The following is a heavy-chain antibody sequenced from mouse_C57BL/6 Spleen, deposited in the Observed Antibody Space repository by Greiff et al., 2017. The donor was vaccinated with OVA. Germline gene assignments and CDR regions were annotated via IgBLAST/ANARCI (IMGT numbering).Heavy chain of an antibody. CDR1: GYAFTNYL. CDR3: AREGGPVVATDYFDY. J-gene: IGHJ2*01. V-gene: IGHV1-54*01. CDR2: LNPGSGGT. Sequence: QVQLQQSGAELVRPGTSVKVSCKASGYAFTNYLIEWVKQRPGQGLEWIGVLNPGSGGTNYNEKFKGKATLTADKSSSTAYMQLSSLTSEDSAVYFCAREGGPVVATDYFDYWGQGTTLTVSS. D-gene: IGHD1-1*01.